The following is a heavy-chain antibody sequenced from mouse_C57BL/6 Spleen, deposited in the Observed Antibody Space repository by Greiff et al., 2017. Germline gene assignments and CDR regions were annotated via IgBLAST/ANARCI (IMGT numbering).Heavy chain of an antibody. D-gene: IGHD1-1*01. CDR2: IYPGSGST. V-gene: IGHV1-55*01. Sequence: VQLQQPGAELVKPGASVKMSCKASGYTFTSYWITWVKQRPGQGLEWIGDIYPGSGSTNYNEKFKSKATLTVDTSSSTAYMQLSSLTSEDSAVYYCANDGSSFAWFAYWGQGTLVTVSA. CDR3: ANDGSSFAWFAY. CDR1: GYTFTSYW. J-gene: IGHJ3*01.